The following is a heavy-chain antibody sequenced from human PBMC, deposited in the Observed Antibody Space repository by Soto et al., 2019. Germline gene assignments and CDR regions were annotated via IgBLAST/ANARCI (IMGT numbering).Heavy chain of an antibody. CDR3: ARDPTVISSYYYYGMDV. J-gene: IGHJ6*02. V-gene: IGHV4-59*01. D-gene: IGHD3-22*01. CDR2: IYYSGST. Sequence: PSETLSLTCTVSGGSISSYYWSWIRQPPGKGLEWIGYIYYSGSTNYNPSLKSRVTISVDTSKNQFSLKLSSVTAADTAVYYCARDPTVISSYYYYGMDVWGQGTTVTV. CDR1: GGSISSYY.